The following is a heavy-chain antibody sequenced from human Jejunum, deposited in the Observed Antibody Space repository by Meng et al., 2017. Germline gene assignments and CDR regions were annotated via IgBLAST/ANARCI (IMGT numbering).Heavy chain of an antibody. D-gene: IGHD3-10*01. V-gene: IGHV3-53*01. J-gene: IGHJ4*02. CDR3: AKDWAGESQRSCDR. CDR2: IYRGDTT. Sequence: IYRGDTTHYADSVKDRFTFSRDTSTNTQSLHMTNRRAEDTAIYYCAKDWAGESQRSCDRWGQGTLVTVSS.